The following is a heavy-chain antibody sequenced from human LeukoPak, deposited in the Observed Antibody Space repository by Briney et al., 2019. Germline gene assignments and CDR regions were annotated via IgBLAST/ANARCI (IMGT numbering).Heavy chain of an antibody. D-gene: IGHD6-19*01. CDR1: GGSFSGYY. Sequence: PSETLSLTCAVYGGSFSGYYWSWIRQPPGKGLEWIGEINHSGSTNYNPSLKSRVTISVDTSKNQFSLKLSSVTAADTAVYYCARGRRPYSSGWSIFDYWGQGTLVTVSS. V-gene: IGHV4-34*01. J-gene: IGHJ4*02. CDR3: ARGRRPYSSGWSIFDY. CDR2: INHSGST.